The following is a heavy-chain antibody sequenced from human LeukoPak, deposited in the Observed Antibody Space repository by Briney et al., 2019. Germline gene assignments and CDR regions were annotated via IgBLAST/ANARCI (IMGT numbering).Heavy chain of an antibody. CDR1: GFTFSSHD. J-gene: IGHJ4*02. Sequence: GGSLRLSCAASGFTFSSHDMHWVRQPTGKGLEWVSVIGTAGNTYYTDSVKGRFTISRDNSKNTLYLQMDSLRAEDTAVYYCARVHSSSWAYFDNWGQGTLVTVSS. V-gene: IGHV3-13*01. CDR2: IGTAGNT. CDR3: ARVHSSSWAYFDN. D-gene: IGHD6-13*01.